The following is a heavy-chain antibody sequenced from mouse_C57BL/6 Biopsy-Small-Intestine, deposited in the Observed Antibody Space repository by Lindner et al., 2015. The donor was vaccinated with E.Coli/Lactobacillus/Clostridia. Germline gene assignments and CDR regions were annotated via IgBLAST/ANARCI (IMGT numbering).Heavy chain of an antibody. J-gene: IGHJ1*03. V-gene: IGHV14-2*01. CDR2: IDPEDDET. CDR1: GFNIKDYY. Sequence: VQLQESGAELVKPGASVKLSCTASGFNIKDYYIHWVKQRTEQGLEWIGRIDPEDDETKYAPKFQGKATITAGTSSNTAYLQLSSLTSEDSAVYYCAGGSSYFYFDVWGTGTTVTVSS. CDR3: AGGSSYFYFDV. D-gene: IGHD1-1*01.